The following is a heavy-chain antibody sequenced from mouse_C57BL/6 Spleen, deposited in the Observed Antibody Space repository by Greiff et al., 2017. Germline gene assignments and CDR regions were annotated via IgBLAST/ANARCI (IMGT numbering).Heavy chain of an antibody. CDR2: IQPNSGST. Sequence: QVQLKQPGAELVKPGASVKLSCKASGYTFTSYWMHWVKQRPGQGLEWIGMIQPNSGSTNYNEKFKSKATLTVDKSASTAYMQLSSLTSEDSAVYYCARLNYYGSSYGYFDVWGTGTTVTVSS. D-gene: IGHD1-1*01. CDR1: GYTFTSYW. J-gene: IGHJ1*03. V-gene: IGHV1-64*01. CDR3: ARLNYYGSSYGYFDV.